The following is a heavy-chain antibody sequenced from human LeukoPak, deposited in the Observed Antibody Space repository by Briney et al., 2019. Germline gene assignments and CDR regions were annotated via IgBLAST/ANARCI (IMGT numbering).Heavy chain of an antibody. D-gene: IGHD1-26*01. CDR2: ISSGSSYI. CDR3: ARGGKGATNDASDI. Sequence: GGSLRLSCAASGFTFSSYSMNWVRQAAGKGLEWVSSISSGSSYIYNADSVKGRFTISRDNAKSSLYLQMNSLRAEDTAVYYCARGGKGATNDASDIWGQGTMVTVSS. V-gene: IGHV3-21*01. CDR1: GFTFSSYS. J-gene: IGHJ3*02.